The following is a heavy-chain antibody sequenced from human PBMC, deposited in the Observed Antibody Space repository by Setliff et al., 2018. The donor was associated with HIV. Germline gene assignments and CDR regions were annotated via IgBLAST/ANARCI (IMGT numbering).Heavy chain of an antibody. Sequence: SETLSLTCAVSGDSINTPHCWSWVRQSLEKGLEWIGEVCQRGGINYNPSLKSRVTMSVDTSKNQFSLKLSSVTAADTAVYYCARGPSLQTTLFDYWGQGTLVTVSS. J-gene: IGHJ4*02. CDR3: ARGPSLQTTLFDY. V-gene: IGHV4-4*02. CDR2: VCQRGGI. CDR1: GDSINTPHC.